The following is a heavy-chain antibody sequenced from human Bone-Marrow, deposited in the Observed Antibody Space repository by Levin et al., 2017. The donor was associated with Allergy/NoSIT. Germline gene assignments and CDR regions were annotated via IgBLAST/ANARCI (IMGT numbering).Heavy chain of an antibody. CDR1: GFIFSNYA. J-gene: IGHJ6*03. CDR3: AKRGEVVPTAIYLDV. CDR2: VGYNGVTT. Sequence: GGSLRLSCAASGFIFSNYAMSWVRQAPGKGLEWVSTVGYNGVTTWYADSVKGRFTISRDNSKNTLYVQMNSLRAEDTAVYYCAKRGEVVPTAIYLDVWGKGTTVTVAS. V-gene: IGHV3-23*01. D-gene: IGHD2-2*01.